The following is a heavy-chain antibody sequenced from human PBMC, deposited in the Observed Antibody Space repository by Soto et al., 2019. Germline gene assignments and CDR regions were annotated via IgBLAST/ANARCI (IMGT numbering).Heavy chain of an antibody. CDR1: GFTFSNYA. Sequence: PGGSLRLSCAASGFTFSNYAMTWVRQAPGKGLKWVSGISGSGGTTYYADSVKGRFTISRDNFKNTLYLQVNSLRAEDSALYYCAKDFYDSGSHYFPYYTPHEYWGQGTLVTVSS. D-gene: IGHD3-10*01. V-gene: IGHV3-23*01. CDR2: ISGSGGTT. CDR3: AKDFYDSGSHYFPYYTPHEY. J-gene: IGHJ4*02.